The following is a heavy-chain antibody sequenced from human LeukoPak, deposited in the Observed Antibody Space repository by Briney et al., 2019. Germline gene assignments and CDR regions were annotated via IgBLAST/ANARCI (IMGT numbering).Heavy chain of an antibody. CDR1: GFTFSSYG. CDR2: IWYDGSNK. D-gene: IGHD2-2*01. Sequence: GGSLRLSCAASGFTFSSYGMHWVRQAPGKGLEWVAVIWYDGSNKYYADSVKGRFTISRDNSKNTLYLQMNSLRAEDTAVYYCARDQLPRGARFDPWGQGTLVTVSS. V-gene: IGHV3-33*01. CDR3: ARDQLPRGARFDP. J-gene: IGHJ5*02.